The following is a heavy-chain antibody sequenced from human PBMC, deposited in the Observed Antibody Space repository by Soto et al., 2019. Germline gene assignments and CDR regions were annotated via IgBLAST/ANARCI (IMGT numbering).Heavy chain of an antibody. CDR1: GFTFSSYS. Sequence: EVQLVESGGGLVKPGGSLRLSCAASGFTFSSYSMNWVRQAPGKGLEWVSSISSSSSYIYYADSVKGRFTISRDNAKNSLYLQMNSLRAEDTAVYYCARGLHCSGGSCVFDYWGQGTLFTVSS. CDR3: ARGLHCSGGSCVFDY. J-gene: IGHJ4*02. V-gene: IGHV3-21*01. CDR2: ISSSSSYI. D-gene: IGHD2-15*01.